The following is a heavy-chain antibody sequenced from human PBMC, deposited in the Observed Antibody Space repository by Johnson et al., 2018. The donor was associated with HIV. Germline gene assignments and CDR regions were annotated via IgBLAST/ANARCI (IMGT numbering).Heavy chain of an antibody. D-gene: IGHD3-16*02. Sequence: VQLVESGGGVVQPGRSLRLSCTASGFTFSTYAMHWVRRAPGKGLEWVSAIGTAGDTYYAASVRGRFTISRDNAKNSLYLQMNSLRAEDTAVYYCARGSYDYVWGSYPRRAFDIWGQGTMVTVSS. CDR2: IGTAGDT. J-gene: IGHJ3*02. CDR1: GFTFSTYA. V-gene: IGHV3-13*01. CDR3: ARGSYDYVWGSYPRRAFDI.